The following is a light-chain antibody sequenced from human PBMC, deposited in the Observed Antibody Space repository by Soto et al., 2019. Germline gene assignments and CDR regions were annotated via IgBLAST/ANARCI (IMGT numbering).Light chain of an antibody. CDR1: QDISTY. CDR3: QKYDNVPLT. Sequence: DIQMTQAPSSLSASVGDRVTITCRARQDISTYLAWYQQKPGKVPKLLISAAYTLQSGVPPRFSGSGSGTDFTLTISSLQPEDVATYYCQKYDNVPLTFGGGTKVEIK. V-gene: IGKV1-27*01. J-gene: IGKJ4*01. CDR2: AAY.